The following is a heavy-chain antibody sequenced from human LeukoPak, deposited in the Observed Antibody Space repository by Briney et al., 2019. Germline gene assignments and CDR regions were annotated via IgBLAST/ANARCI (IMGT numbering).Heavy chain of an antibody. CDR3: ARGGYSYGYKGFVDY. Sequence: GGSLRLSCAASGFTFSSYAMSWVRQAPGQGLEWVANIKQDGSEKYFVDSVKGRFTISRDNAKKSLYLQMNNLRAEDTAVYYCARGGYSYGYKGFVDYWGQGTLVTVSS. V-gene: IGHV3-7*01. D-gene: IGHD5-18*01. CDR2: IKQDGSEK. CDR1: GFTFSSYA. J-gene: IGHJ4*02.